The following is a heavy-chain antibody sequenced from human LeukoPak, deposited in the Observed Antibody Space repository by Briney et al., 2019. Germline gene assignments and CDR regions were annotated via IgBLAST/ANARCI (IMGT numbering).Heavy chain of an antibody. Sequence: ASVKVSFKAAGYAFTSYGISWVRQAPGQGLEWMGWISAYNGNTNYAQKLQGRVTMTTDTSTSTAYMELRSLRSDDTAVYYCARTPIAAAGTIFDFWGQGTLVTVSS. J-gene: IGHJ4*02. V-gene: IGHV1-18*04. D-gene: IGHD6-13*01. CDR3: ARTPIAAAGTIFDF. CDR2: ISAYNGNT. CDR1: GYAFTSYG.